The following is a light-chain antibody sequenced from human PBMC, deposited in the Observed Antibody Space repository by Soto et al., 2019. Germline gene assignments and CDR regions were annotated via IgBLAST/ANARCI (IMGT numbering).Light chain of an antibody. CDR2: VAS. J-gene: IGKJ1*01. Sequence: EIVMTQSPATLSVSPGERATLSCRASQSVSSNLAWYQQKPGQAPRLLIYVASTRATGIPARFSGSGSGSAITLTTSRPQSEDFGVYYCQQYNNWPPCTFGQGTKVEIK. CDR3: QQYNNWPPCT. V-gene: IGKV3-15*01. CDR1: QSVSSN.